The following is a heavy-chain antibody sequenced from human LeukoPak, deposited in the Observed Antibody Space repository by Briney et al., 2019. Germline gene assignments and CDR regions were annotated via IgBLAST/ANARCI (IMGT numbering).Heavy chain of an antibody. V-gene: IGHV3-30*02. CDR1: GFTVSSNY. CDR2: IRYDGNNK. Sequence: GGSLRLSCAASGFTVSSNYMSWLRQAPGKGLDWVSFIRYDGNNKLYADSVKGRFTISRDNSKNTLYLHINSLRAEDTAVYYCVKDNPLDYWGQGTLVIVSS. CDR3: VKDNPLDY. D-gene: IGHD1-14*01. J-gene: IGHJ4*02.